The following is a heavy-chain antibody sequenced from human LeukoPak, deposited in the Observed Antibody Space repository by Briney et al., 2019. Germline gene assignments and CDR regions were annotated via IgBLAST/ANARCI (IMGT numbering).Heavy chain of an antibody. CDR2: IYYGGSS. V-gene: IGHV4-30-4*01. Sequence: SETLSLTCTVSACPLCTGDYYWNSIRQPPGKGLEIIGDIYYGGSSNYSPSLKSRVSRSVDAAKNQFSLKLSSVTAADTAVYDWASPRGDYGDYSFDYWGQGTLVTVSS. J-gene: IGHJ4*02. CDR3: ASPRGDYGDYSFDY. CDR1: ACPLCTGDYY. D-gene: IGHD4-17*01.